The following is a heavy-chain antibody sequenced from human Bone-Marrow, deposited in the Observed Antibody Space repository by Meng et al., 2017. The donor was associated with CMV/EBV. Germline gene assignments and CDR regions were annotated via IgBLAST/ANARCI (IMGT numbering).Heavy chain of an antibody. J-gene: IGHJ3*02. Sequence: ASVKVSCKASGYTFTSYDINWVRQATGQGLEWMGWMNPNSGNTGYAQKFQGRVIMTRNTSISTAYMELSSLRSEDTAVYYCARDLGLHGGNSVFIMVRAFDIWGQGTMVTVSS. CDR3: ARDLGLHGGNSVFIMVRAFDI. V-gene: IGHV1-8*01. CDR2: MNPNSGNT. D-gene: IGHD4-23*01. CDR1: GYTFTSYD.